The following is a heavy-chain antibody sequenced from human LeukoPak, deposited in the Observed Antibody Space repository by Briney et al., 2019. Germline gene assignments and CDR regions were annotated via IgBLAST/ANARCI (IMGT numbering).Heavy chain of an antibody. V-gene: IGHV4-39*01. J-gene: IGHJ4*02. CDR3: AGAAVVTTPVALDY. D-gene: IGHD2-21*02. CDR2: IYYSGST. Sequence: PSETLSLTCTVSGGSISSSSYYWGWIRQPPGKGLEWIGSIYYSGSTYYNPSLKSRVTISVDTSKNQFSLKLSSVTAADTAVYYCAGAAVVTTPVALDYWGQGTLVTVSS. CDR1: GGSISSSSYY.